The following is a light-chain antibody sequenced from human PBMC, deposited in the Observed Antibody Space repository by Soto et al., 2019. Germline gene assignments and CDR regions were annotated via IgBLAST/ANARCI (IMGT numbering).Light chain of an antibody. J-gene: IGKJ5*01. V-gene: IGKV3-15*01. CDR2: GAS. CDR3: QQYSNWPRT. CDR1: QIIISN. Sequence: EIVITQSPSTLAVSPGERATLSCSASQIIISNLAWFQQKPGQAPRLLIYGASTRATGIPARFSGSGSGTDFTLTISSLQSEDFAVYCCQQYSNWPRTFGEGTRLEIK.